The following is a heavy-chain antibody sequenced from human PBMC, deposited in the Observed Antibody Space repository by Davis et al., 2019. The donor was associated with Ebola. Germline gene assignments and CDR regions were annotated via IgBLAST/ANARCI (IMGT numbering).Heavy chain of an antibody. V-gene: IGHV1-18*04. D-gene: IGHD3-22*01. CDR2: INPHNGNT. CDR3: ARGADYYDSSGYYQSWYYGMDV. CDR1: GYTFTSYG. J-gene: IGHJ6*04. Sequence: AASVKVSCKASGYTFTSYGITWVRQAPGQGLEWMGWINPHNGNTNYAQNVQGRVTMTTDTSTSTAYMEVGILRSDDTAVYYCARGADYYDSSGYYQSWYYGMDVWGKGTTVTVSS.